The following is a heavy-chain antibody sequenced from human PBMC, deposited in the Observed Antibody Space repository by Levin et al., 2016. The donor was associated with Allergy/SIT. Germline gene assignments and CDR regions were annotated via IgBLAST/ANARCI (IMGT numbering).Heavy chain of an antibody. Sequence: GESLKISCAASGFTFSSYAMHWVRQAPGKGLEWVSYISSSGRTTYYADSVKGRFTISRDNDKNSLYLQINSLRDEDTAVYFCARDLYLSLLTSDYYYYGMDVWGQGTTVTVSS. V-gene: IGHV3-48*02. CDR2: ISSSGRTT. CDR1: GFTFSSYA. J-gene: IGHJ6*02. CDR3: ARDLYLSLLTSDYYYYGMDV. D-gene: IGHD2-21*01.